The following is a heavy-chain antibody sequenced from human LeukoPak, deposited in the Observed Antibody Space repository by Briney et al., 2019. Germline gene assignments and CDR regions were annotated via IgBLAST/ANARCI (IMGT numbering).Heavy chain of an antibody. CDR1: GGSISSYN. Sequence: SETLSPTCTVSGGSISSYNWSWIRQPPGKGLEWIGYIYYSVGTNYNPSLESRVTISVDTSKSQFSLKLSSVTAADTAVYYCARRGAAAPPFDYWGQGTLVTVSS. D-gene: IGHD6-13*01. J-gene: IGHJ4*02. CDR2: IYYSVGT. V-gene: IGHV4-59*08. CDR3: ARRGAAAPPFDY.